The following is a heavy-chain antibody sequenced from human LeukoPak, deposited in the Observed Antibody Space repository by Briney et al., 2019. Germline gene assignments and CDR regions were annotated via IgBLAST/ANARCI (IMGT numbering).Heavy chain of an antibody. Sequence: ASVKVSCKASGYTFTGYYMHWVRQAPGQGLEWIGWINPNSGGTNYAQKFQGRVTMTRDTSISTAYMELSRLRSDDTAVYYCAGYCGGDCSTMGAFDIWGQGTMVTVSS. V-gene: IGHV1-2*02. CDR2: INPNSGGT. D-gene: IGHD2-21*02. J-gene: IGHJ3*02. CDR1: GYTFTGYY. CDR3: AGYCGGDCSTMGAFDI.